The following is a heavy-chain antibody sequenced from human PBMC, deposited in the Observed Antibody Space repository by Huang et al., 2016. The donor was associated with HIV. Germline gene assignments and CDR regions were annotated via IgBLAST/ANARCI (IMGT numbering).Heavy chain of an antibody. V-gene: IGHV4-39*02. J-gene: IGHJ6*02. CDR1: GTSMTRSPFY. D-gene: IGHD2-2*03. Sequence: QLRESGPGLVTPSETLSLTCSASGTSMTRSPFYWGWFRQPPGRGLEWIGSGYFRGNTYSNPSLKSRVTISIDTANKQYSMRLTSVTAADTAVYFCAREVRSVDTDRPDGYYYRGLDVWGQGTTVIVSS. CDR2: GYFRGNT. CDR3: AREVRSVDTDRPDGYYYRGLDV.